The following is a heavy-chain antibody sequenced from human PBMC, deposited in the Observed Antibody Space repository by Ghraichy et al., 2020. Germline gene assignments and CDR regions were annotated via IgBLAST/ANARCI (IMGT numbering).Heavy chain of an antibody. Sequence: GGSLRLSCADSGFTFSSYWMHWVRQAPGKGLVWVSRINSDGSSTSYADSVKGRFTISRDNAKNTLYLQMNSLRAEDTAVYCCAREGNWGDAFDIWGQGTMVTVSS. CDR3: AREGNWGDAFDI. CDR1: GFTFSSYW. V-gene: IGHV3-74*01. J-gene: IGHJ3*02. CDR2: INSDGSST. D-gene: IGHD7-27*01.